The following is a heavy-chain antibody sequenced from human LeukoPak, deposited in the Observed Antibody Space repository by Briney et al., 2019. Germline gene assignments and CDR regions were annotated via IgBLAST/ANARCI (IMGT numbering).Heavy chain of an antibody. J-gene: IGHJ5*02. V-gene: IGHV1-69*13. CDR3: ARDPYCSSTSCYALFDP. CDR2: IIPIFGTA. Sequence: ASVKVSCKASGGTFSSYAISWVRQAPGQRLEWMGGIIPIFGTANYAQKFQGRVTITADESTSTAYMELSSLRSEDTAVYYCARDPYCSSTSCYALFDPWGQGTLVTVSS. CDR1: GGTFSSYA. D-gene: IGHD2-2*01.